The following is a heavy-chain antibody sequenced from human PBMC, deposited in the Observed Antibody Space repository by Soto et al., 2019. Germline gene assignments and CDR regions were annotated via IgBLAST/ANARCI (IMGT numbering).Heavy chain of an antibody. CDR2: IYYSGTT. CDR3: ARCHYYYGMDV. CDR1: NGSVSSGTYS. Sequence: PSETLSLTCTVSNGSVSSGTYSWSWVRQPPGKGLEWIGYIYYSGTTYYTPSLKSRLTMSMDRANDHFSLNLTSATAADTAVYFCARCHYYYGMDVWGQGITVTVSS. V-gene: IGHV4-30-2*01. J-gene: IGHJ6*02.